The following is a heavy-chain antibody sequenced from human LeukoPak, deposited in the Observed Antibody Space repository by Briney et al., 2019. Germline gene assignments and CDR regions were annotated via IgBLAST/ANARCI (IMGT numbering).Heavy chain of an antibody. CDR2: IKSKTDGGTT. J-gene: IGHJ4*02. D-gene: IGHD2-2*01. CDR3: TTLGWRAIVVVPAATRDY. V-gene: IGHV3-15*01. Sequence: PGGSLRLSCAASGLTFSNAWMSWVRQAPGKGLEWGGRIKSKTDGGTTDYAAPVKGRFTISRDDSKNTLYLQMNSLKTEDTAVYYCTTLGWRAIVVVPAATRDYWGQGTLVTVSS. CDR1: GLTFSNAW.